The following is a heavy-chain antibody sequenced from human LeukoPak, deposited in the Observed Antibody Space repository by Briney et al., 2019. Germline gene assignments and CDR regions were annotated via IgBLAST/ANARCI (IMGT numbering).Heavy chain of an antibody. D-gene: IGHD3-10*01. CDR3: ARRRITMVRGVIPSNWFDP. V-gene: IGHV4-34*01. CDR1: GVSFSGYY. CDR2: INHSGST. J-gene: IGHJ5*02. Sequence: PSETLSLTCAVYGVSFSGYYWSWIRQPPGKGLEWIGEINHSGSTNYNPSLKSRVTISVDTSKNQFSLKLSSVTAADTAVYYCARRRITMVRGVIPSNWFDPWGQGTLVTVSS.